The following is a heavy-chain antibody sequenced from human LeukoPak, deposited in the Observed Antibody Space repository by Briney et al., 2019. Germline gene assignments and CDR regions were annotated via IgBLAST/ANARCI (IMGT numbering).Heavy chain of an antibody. J-gene: IGHJ6*02. D-gene: IGHD3-10*01. V-gene: IGHV4-39*07. CDR3: ARDLVTPRVWFGVSYYYYYGMDV. CDR1: GGSVSSSSYY. Sequence: SETLSLTCTVSGGSVSSSSYYWGWIRQPPGKGLEWIGSIYYSGSTYYNPSLKSRVTISVDTSKNQFSLKLSPVTAADTAVYYCARDLVTPRVWFGVSYYYYYGMDVWGQGTTVTVSS. CDR2: IYYSGST.